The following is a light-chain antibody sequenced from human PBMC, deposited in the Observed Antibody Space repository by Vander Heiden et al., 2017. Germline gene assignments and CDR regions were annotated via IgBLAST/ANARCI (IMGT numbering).Light chain of an antibody. Sequence: DVQVTQSPSPLSASVGARVTITLRASQSISNYVDWYQQKPGKAPRLLIHAAFSLQSGVPSRFSGSGSGTHFTLTISSLQPEDFATYYCQQSYSSPITFGQGTRLEIK. CDR1: QSISNY. V-gene: IGKV1-39*01. J-gene: IGKJ5*01. CDR3: QQSYSSPIT. CDR2: AAF.